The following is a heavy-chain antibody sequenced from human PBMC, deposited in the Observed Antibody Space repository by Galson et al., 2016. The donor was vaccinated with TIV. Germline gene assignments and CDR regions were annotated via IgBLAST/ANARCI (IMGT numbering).Heavy chain of an antibody. V-gene: IGHV5-51*01. CDR2: IYPVDSDT. CDR1: GDSFTNFW. Sequence: QSGAEVKKPGESLRISCEGFGDSFTNFWIGRVRQMPGKGLEWMGIIYPVDSDTKYSPSFQGQVTIPADKSINTAYLQWSSLRASDTAMYYCAGYNFWSDIYKWFDPWGQGTLVTVSS. J-gene: IGHJ5*02. D-gene: IGHD3-3*01. CDR3: AGYNFWSDIYKWFDP.